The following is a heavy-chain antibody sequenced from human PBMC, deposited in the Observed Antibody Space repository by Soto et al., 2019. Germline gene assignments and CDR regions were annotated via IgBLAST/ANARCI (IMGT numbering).Heavy chain of an antibody. Sequence: EVQLVESGGGLVQPGGSLRLSCAASGFTFSSYWMHWVRQAPGKGLVWVSRINIDGSSTSYADSVKGRFTISRDNAKNTLYQQMNCLKVDDTAVYYCARGRGYCSGSSCYVDLWGQGTLVTVSS. CDR2: INIDGSST. CDR1: GFTFSSYW. V-gene: IGHV3-74*01. CDR3: ARGRGYCSGSSCYVDL. D-gene: IGHD2-15*01. J-gene: IGHJ5*02.